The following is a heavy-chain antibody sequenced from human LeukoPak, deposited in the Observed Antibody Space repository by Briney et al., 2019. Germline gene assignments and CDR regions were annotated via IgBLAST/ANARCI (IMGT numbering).Heavy chain of an antibody. D-gene: IGHD6-6*01. CDR3: ARWGSIAVARFDY. J-gene: IGHJ4*02. CDR2: IYYTGST. Sequence: PSETLSLTCTVSGGSISSSSYYWSWIRQPPGKGLEWIGYIYYTGSTNYNPSLTSRVNISVDTSKNQFSLNLTSVTAADTAVYYCARWGSIAVARFDYWGQGTLVTVSS. V-gene: IGHV4-61*01. CDR1: GGSISSSSYY.